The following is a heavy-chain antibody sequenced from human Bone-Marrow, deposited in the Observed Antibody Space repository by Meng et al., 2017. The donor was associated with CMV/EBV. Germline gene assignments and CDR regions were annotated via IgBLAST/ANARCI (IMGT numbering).Heavy chain of an antibody. J-gene: IGHJ4*02. V-gene: IGHV3-33*06. Sequence: GGSLRLSCAASGFTFSSYGMHWVRQAPGKGLEWVAVIWYDGSNKYYADSVKGRFTISRDNSKNTLYLQMNSLRAEDTAVYYCAKDKGDGYNYNGVSDYWGQGTLVTVSS. D-gene: IGHD5-24*01. CDR1: GFTFSSYG. CDR2: IWYDGSNK. CDR3: AKDKGDGYNYNGVSDY.